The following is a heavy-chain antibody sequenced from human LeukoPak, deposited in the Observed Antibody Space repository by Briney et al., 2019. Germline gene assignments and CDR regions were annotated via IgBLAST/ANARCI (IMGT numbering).Heavy chain of an antibody. CDR3: ARALLGLRYFDWSRTCFDY. J-gene: IGHJ4*02. V-gene: IGHV3-7*01. CDR2: IKQDGSEK. Sequence: PGGSLRLSCAASGFTFSSYWMSWVRQAPGKGLEWVANIKQDGSEKYYVDSVKGRFTISRDNAKNSLYLQMNSLRAEDTAVYYCARALLGLRYFDWSRTCFDYWGQGTLVTVSS. D-gene: IGHD3-9*01. CDR1: GFTFSSYW.